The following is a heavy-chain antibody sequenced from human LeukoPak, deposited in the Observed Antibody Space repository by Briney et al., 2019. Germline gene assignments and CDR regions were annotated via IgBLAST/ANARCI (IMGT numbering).Heavy chain of an antibody. J-gene: IGHJ6*02. CDR1: GYTFTSYY. Sequence: ASVKVSCKASGYTFTSYYIHWVRQAPGQGLEWMGIINPSGGSTTYAQKLQGRVTMTTDTSTSTAYMELRSLRSDDTAVYYCAREGSSYYGMDVWGQGTTVTVSS. CDR3: AREGSSYYGMDV. CDR2: INPSGGST. V-gene: IGHV1-46*01.